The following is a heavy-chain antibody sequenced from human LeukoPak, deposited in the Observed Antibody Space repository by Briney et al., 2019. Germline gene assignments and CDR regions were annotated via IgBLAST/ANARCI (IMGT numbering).Heavy chain of an antibody. CDR3: AKELWFGPDYGMDV. V-gene: IGHV3-23*01. Sequence: GGSPRLSCAASGFTFSTYAMSWVRQAPGKGLEWVSAVSGSGGSTYYADSVKGRFTISRDNSKNTLYLQMNSLRAEDTAVYYCAKELWFGPDYGMDVWGQGTTVTVSS. D-gene: IGHD3-10*01. CDR1: GFTFSTYA. J-gene: IGHJ6*02. CDR2: VSGSGGST.